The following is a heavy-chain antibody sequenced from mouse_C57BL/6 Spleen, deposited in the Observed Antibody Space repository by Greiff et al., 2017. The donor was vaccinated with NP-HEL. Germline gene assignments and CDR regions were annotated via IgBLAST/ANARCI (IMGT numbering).Heavy chain of an antibody. Sequence: QVQLQQSGAELVRPGTSVKMSCKASGYTFTNYWIGWAKQRPGNGLEWIGDIYPGGGYTNYNEKFKGKATLTADKSSSTAYMQFSSLTSEDSAIDYCAMGDYGQLGFEYWGQGTTVTVAS. CDR2: IYPGGGYT. V-gene: IGHV1-63*01. CDR1: GYTFTNYW. J-gene: IGHJ2*01. CDR3: AMGDYGQLGFEY. D-gene: IGHD1-1*01.